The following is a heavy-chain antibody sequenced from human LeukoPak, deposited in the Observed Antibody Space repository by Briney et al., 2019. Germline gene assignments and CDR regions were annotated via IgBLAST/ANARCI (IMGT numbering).Heavy chain of an antibody. CDR2: ISETGGTI. Sequence: PGGSLRLSCAASGFTFSSYSMNWVRQAPGKGLEWVSAISETGGTIHYADSVRGRFIISRDNSKNTLYLQMNSLRAEDTAVYYCAREMTIITYSFDSWGQGTLVTVSS. V-gene: IGHV3-23*01. J-gene: IGHJ4*02. CDR3: AREMTIITYSFDS. CDR1: GFTFSSYS. D-gene: IGHD5-24*01.